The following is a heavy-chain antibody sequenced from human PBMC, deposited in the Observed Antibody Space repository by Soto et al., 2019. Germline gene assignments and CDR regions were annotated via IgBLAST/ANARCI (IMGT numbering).Heavy chain of an antibody. J-gene: IGHJ6*02. CDR1: GYTFTGYY. CDR2: INPNSGGT. CDR3: ARDLFGSSPYVMDV. D-gene: IGHD6-6*01. V-gene: IGHV1-2*04. Sequence: ASVKVSCKASGYTFTGYYMHWVRQAPGQGLEWMGWINPNSGGTNYAQKFQGWVTMTRDTSISTAYMELSRLRSDDTAVYYCARDLFGSSPYVMDVWGQGTTVTVSS.